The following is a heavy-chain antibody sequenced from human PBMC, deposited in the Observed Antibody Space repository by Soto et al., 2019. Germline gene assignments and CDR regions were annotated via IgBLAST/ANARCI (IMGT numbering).Heavy chain of an antibody. D-gene: IGHD3-10*01. CDR1: GFTFSSYS. CDR2: ISSRSSYI. Sequence: PGGALRLSCAASGFTFSSYSMNWVRQAPGKGLEWVSSISSRSSYIYHRGSVKGRFPISRDNAKNSLYLQKNSLRAEDTAVYYCAIDRILGVDYYYYMDVWGKGTRVTVSS. V-gene: IGHV3-21*01. CDR3: AIDRILGVDYYYYMDV. J-gene: IGHJ6*03.